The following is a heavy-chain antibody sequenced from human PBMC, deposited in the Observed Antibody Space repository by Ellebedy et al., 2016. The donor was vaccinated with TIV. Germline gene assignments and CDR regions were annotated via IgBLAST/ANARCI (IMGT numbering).Heavy chain of an antibody. Sequence: PGGSLRLSCAASGFTFSSYWMHWVRQAPGKGLVWVSRINSDGSSTSYADSVKGRFTISRDNAKNTLYLQMNSLRAEDTAVYYCARVAARGDAAFDIWGQGTMVTVSS. CDR2: INSDGSST. J-gene: IGHJ3*02. V-gene: IGHV3-74*01. CDR3: ARVAARGDAAFDI. D-gene: IGHD2-21*02. CDR1: GFTFSSYW.